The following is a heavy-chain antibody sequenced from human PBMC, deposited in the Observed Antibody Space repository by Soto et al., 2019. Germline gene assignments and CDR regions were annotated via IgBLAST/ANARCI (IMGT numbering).Heavy chain of an antibody. Sequence: QAQLVESGGGVVQPGRSLRLSCAASGFAFSSYGMHWVRQAPGTGLEWVAVISYDGSLQHYADSVKGRFTISRDNSKNMVLLQRRSLRAGATAVYYCVSDRGYGHASVPYSWGQGTLVSVSS. J-gene: IGHJ4*02. CDR1: GFAFSSYG. D-gene: IGHD3-10*01. V-gene: IGHV3-30*03. CDR3: VSDRGYGHASVPYS. CDR2: ISYDGSLQ.